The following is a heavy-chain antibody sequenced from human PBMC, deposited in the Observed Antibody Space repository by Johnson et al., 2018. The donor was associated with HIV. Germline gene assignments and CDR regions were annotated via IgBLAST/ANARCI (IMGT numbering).Heavy chain of an antibody. D-gene: IGHD1-26*01. J-gene: IGHJ3*02. CDR3: ARAVGGSYHDAFDS. V-gene: IGHV3-20*04. CDR1: TFTFDDYG. Sequence: VQLVESGGGFVQPDRSLRLSCTASTFTFDDYGMSWVRQPPGKGLEWVSGINWNGGRTGYADSVKGRLTISRDNAKNSLYLQMNSLRAEDTALYYCARAVGGSYHDAFDSWGQGTMVTVSS. CDR2: INWNGGRT.